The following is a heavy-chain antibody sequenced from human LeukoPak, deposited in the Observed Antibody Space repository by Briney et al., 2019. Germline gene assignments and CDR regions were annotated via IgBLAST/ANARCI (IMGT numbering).Heavy chain of an antibody. D-gene: IGHD3-3*01. J-gene: IGHJ6*03. CDR3: ARPKLVGHTFFGVVIPPPTYYYYYMDV. V-gene: IGHV3-21*01. CDR1: GFTFSSYS. CDR2: ISSSSSYI. Sequence: PGGSLRLSCAASGFTFSSYSMNWVRQAPGKGLEWVSSISSSSSYIYYADSVKGRFTISRDNAKNSLYLQMNSLRAEETAVYYCARPKLVGHTFFGVVIPPPTYYYYYMDVWGKGTTVIVSS.